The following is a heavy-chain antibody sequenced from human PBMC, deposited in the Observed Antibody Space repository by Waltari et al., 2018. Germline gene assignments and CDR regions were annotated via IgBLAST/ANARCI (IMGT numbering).Heavy chain of an antibody. CDR1: GGSLSGYY. D-gene: IGHD3-22*01. J-gene: IGHJ4*02. V-gene: IGHV4-34*01. Sequence: QVQLQQWGAGLLKPSETLSLTCAVYGGSLSGYYWSWIRQPPGKGLEWIGEINHSGSTNYNPSLKSRVTISVDTSKNQFSLKLSSVTAADTAVYYCARVGYYDSSGYYQPYDYWGQGTLVTVSS. CDR3: ARVGYYDSSGYYQPYDY. CDR2: INHSGST.